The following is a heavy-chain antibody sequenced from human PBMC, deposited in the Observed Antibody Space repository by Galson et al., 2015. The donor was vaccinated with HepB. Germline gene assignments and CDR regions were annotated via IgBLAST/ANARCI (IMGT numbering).Heavy chain of an antibody. CDR2: IYYSGST. Sequence: LSLTCTVSGGSISSYHWSWIRQPPGKGLEWIGYIYYSGSTNYNPSLKSRVTISVDTSNNQFSLKLSSVTAADTAVYYCARVPPRYSSGWSYFDYWGQGSLVTVSS. CDR1: GGSISSYH. CDR3: ARVPPRYSSGWSYFDY. V-gene: IGHV4-59*01. J-gene: IGHJ4*02. D-gene: IGHD6-19*01.